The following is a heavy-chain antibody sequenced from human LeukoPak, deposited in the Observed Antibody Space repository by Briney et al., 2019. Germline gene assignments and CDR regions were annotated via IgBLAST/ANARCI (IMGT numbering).Heavy chain of an antibody. D-gene: IGHD6-19*01. V-gene: IGHV1-8*01. CDR1: GYTFTSYD. CDR3: ATSPARHRSGWYHRWFDP. Sequence: ASVKVSCKASGYTFTSYDINWVRQAIGQGLEWMGWMNPNSGNTGYAQKFQGRVTMTRNTSISTAYMELSSLRSEDTAVYYCATSPARHRSGWYHRWFDPWGQGTLVTVSS. CDR2: MNPNSGNT. J-gene: IGHJ5*02.